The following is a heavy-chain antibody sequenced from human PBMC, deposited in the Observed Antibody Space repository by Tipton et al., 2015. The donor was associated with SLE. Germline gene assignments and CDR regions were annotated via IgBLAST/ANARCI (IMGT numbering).Heavy chain of an antibody. CDR3: AAERSSSWSYFDY. Sequence: TLSLTCAVYGGSFSGYYWSWIRQPPRKGLEWIGEINHSGSTNYNPSLKSRVTISVDTSKNQFSLKLSSVTAADTAVYYCAAERSSSWSYFDYWGQGTLVTVSS. CDR1: GGSFSGYY. J-gene: IGHJ4*02. V-gene: IGHV4-34*01. CDR2: INHSGST. D-gene: IGHD6-13*01.